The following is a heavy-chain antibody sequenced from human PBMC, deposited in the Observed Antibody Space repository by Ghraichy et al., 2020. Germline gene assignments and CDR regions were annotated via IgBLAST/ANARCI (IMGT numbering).Heavy chain of an antibody. CDR3: ARGGVYVAEPIVVVTAILDAFDI. CDR2: ISSSSSYT. V-gene: IGHV3-11*06. CDR1: GFTFSDYY. D-gene: IGHD2-21*02. J-gene: IGHJ3*02. Sequence: GGSLRLSCAASGFTFSDYYMSWIRQAPGKGLEWVSYISSSSSYTNYADSVKGRFTISRDNAKNSLYLQMNSLRAEDTAVYYCARGGVYVAEPIVVVTAILDAFDIWGQGTMVTVSS.